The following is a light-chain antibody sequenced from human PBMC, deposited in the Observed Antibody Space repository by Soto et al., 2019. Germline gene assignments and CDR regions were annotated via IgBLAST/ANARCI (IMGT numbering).Light chain of an antibody. Sequence: DIQMTQSPSSLSASVGDRVTITCQASQDISNYLNWYQQKPGKAPKLLIYDASNLETGVPSRFSGSGSGTDVTFTISSLQSEDIATYYCQQYDNLPWTFGQGTKVEIK. CDR3: QQYDNLPWT. CDR2: DAS. CDR1: QDISNY. J-gene: IGKJ1*01. V-gene: IGKV1-33*01.